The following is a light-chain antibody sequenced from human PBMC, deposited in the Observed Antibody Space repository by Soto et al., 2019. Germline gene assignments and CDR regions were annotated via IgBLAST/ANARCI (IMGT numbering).Light chain of an antibody. J-gene: IGLJ2*01. CDR2: GNT. Sequence: QSVLTQPPSVSGAPGQRVTISCTGSSSNIGAGYDVNWYRQLPGTAPKLLIYGNTNRPSGVPDRFSGSQSGTSASLAITGLQAEDEADYYCQSYDSSLSGSVVFGGGTKVTVL. CDR1: SSNIGAGYD. CDR3: QSYDSSLSGSVV. V-gene: IGLV1-40*01.